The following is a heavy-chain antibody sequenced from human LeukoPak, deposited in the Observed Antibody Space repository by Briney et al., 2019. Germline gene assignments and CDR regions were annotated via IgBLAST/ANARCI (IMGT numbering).Heavy chain of an antibody. D-gene: IGHD4-17*01. CDR1: GFTFSSYS. CDR3: ARDLPVDY. V-gene: IGHV3-48*01. Sequence: GGSLRLSGAASGFTFSSYSMNWVRQAPGKGLEWVSYISSSSSTIYYADSVKGRFTISRDNAKNSLYLQVNSLRAEDTAVYYCARDLPVDYWGQGTLVTVSS. J-gene: IGHJ4*02. CDR2: ISSSSSTI.